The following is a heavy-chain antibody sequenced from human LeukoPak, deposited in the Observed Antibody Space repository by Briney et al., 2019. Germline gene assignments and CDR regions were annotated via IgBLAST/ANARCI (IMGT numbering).Heavy chain of an antibody. CDR3: AKGSDYYGSVTSKKTD. CDR2: ISGGSGNI. V-gene: IGHV3-23*01. J-gene: IGHJ4*02. CDR1: GFTFNKYV. D-gene: IGHD3-10*01. Sequence: GRSPRLSCAASGFTFNKYVMHWVRQAPGKGLEWVSLISGGSGNIYYVDSVKGRFTISRDNSKNTLYVQMTSLRAEDTAIYYCAKGSDYYGSVTSKKTDWGQGTLVTVSS.